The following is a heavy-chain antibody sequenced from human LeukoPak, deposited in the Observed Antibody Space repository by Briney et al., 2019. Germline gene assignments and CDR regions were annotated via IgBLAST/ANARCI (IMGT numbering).Heavy chain of an antibody. CDR3: ARHAWVGRTGFDY. Sequence: SETLSLTCIVSGGSITSRSFYWGWIRQPPGKGLEWIGSIYYSGTTHYNPSLKSRATLSVDTSKNQFSLNLSSVTAPDTAIYYCARHAWVGRTGFDYWGRGTLVTVSS. CDR2: IYYSGTT. CDR1: GGSITSRSFY. D-gene: IGHD2-8*02. V-gene: IGHV4-39*01. J-gene: IGHJ4*02.